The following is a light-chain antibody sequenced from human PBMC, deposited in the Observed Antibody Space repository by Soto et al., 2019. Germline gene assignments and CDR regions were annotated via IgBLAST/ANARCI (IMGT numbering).Light chain of an antibody. V-gene: IGLV2-14*01. Sequence: LTQPASVSGSPGQSITLSCTGTSSDVGVYDFVSWYQQHPAKAPKLLIYDVSYRPSGVSDRFSGSKSGNTASLTISGLQAEDEADYYCCSYTSSSTVLFGGGTKLTVL. CDR3: CSYTSSSTVL. J-gene: IGLJ2*01. CDR1: SSDVGVYDF. CDR2: DVS.